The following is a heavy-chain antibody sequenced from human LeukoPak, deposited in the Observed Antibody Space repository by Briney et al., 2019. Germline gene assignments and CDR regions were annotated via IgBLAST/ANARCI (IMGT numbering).Heavy chain of an antibody. CDR3: ARGSTGVDGMDV. D-gene: IGHD3-3*01. J-gene: IGHJ6*02. CDR2: IYSGGST. V-gene: IGHV3-66*02. Sequence: QSGGSLRLSCAASGFTVSSNYMSWVRQAPGKGLEWVSVIYSGGSTYYADSVKGRFTISRDNSKNTLYLQMNSLRAEDTAVYYCARGSTGVDGMDVWGQGTTVTVSS. CDR1: GFTVSSNY.